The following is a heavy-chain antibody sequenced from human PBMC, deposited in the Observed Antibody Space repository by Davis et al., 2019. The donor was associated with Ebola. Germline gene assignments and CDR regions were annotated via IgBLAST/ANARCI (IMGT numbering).Heavy chain of an antibody. CDR1: RNTFTTYY. Sequence: AASVKVSCKASRNTFTTYYMHWVRQAPGQGLEWMGVLNPSGGGTTYAQKFQGRVTMTRDTSTSTVYMELSSLKASVTAMYYCAGQGYYYYGMDVWGQGTTVTVSS. CDR2: LNPSGGGT. V-gene: IGHV1-46*01. CDR3: AGQGYYYYGMDV. J-gene: IGHJ6*02.